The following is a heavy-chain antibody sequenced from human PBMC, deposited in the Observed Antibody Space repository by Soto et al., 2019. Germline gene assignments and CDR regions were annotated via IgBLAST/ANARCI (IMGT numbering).Heavy chain of an antibody. J-gene: IGHJ3*01. CDR3: ARDGYNYGSNAYDV. CDR2: IYYRGST. V-gene: IGHV4-31*03. Sequence: QVQLQESAPGLVQPSQTLSLTCTVSGGSISGAVNYWTWIRQRPGKGLEWLGHIYYRGSTYYHTSLKSRVAISGDTSKNQFSLNLRSMSVADTAVYYCARDGYNYGSNAYDVWGQGTMVTVSS. CDR1: GGSISGAVNY. D-gene: IGHD5-18*01.